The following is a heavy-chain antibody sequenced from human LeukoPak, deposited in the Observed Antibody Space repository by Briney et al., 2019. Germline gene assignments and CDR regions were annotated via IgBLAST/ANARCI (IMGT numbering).Heavy chain of an antibody. CDR1: GFTSSSYS. CDR2: ISSSSSFI. Sequence: GGSLRLSCAASGFTSSSYSMNWVRQSPGKGLEWVSSISSSSSFIYYVDLVKGRFTISRDNAKNSLYLQMNSLRVEDTAVYYCARIGYSSSSFDFWGQGTLVTVSS. V-gene: IGHV3-21*01. CDR3: ARIGYSSSSFDF. D-gene: IGHD6-6*01. J-gene: IGHJ4*02.